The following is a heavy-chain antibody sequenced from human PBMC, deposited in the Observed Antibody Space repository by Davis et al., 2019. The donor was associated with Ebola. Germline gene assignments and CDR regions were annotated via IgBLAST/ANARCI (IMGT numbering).Heavy chain of an antibody. V-gene: IGHV3-23*01. J-gene: IGHJ5*02. CDR3: AKVSFGSGWLNRWFDP. D-gene: IGHD6-19*01. CDR2: ISGSGGST. Sequence: GESLKISCAASGFTVSSNYMSWVRQAPGKGLEWVSAISGSGGSTYYADSVKGRFTISRDNSKNTLYLQMNSLRAEDTAVYYCAKVSFGSGWLNRWFDPWGQGTLVTVSS. CDR1: GFTVSSNY.